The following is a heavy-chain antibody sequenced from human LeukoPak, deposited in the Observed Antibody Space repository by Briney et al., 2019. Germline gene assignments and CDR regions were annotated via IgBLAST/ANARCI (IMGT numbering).Heavy chain of an antibody. Sequence: GGSLRLSCAASGFSFSTYAMHWVRQAPGKGLEWVARLVYDARSDYANSVKGRFSISRDDSKNTLFLDMSNLRVEDTALYYCARDLSAAFDFWGQGVLVTVSS. CDR3: ARDLSAAFDF. D-gene: IGHD6-19*01. CDR2: LVYDARS. J-gene: IGHJ4*02. CDR1: GFSFSTYA. V-gene: IGHV3-33*08.